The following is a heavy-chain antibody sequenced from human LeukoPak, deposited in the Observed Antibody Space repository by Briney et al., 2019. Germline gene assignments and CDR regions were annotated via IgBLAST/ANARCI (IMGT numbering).Heavy chain of an antibody. D-gene: IGHD3-22*01. CDR1: GGSISSGDYY. J-gene: IGHJ4*02. CDR2: IYYSGST. CDR3: ARRYYYDSSGEDY. Sequence: PSQTLSLTCTVSGGSISSGDYYWSWIRQPPGKGLGWIGYIYYSGSTYYNPSLKSRVTISVDTSKNQFSLKLSSVTAADTAVYYCARRYYYDSSGEDYWGQGTLVTVSS. V-gene: IGHV4-30-4*08.